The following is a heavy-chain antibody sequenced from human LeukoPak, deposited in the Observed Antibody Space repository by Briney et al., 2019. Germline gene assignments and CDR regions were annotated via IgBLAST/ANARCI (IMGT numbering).Heavy chain of an antibody. J-gene: IGHJ4*02. Sequence: PGGSLRLSCSASGFTFSSFAMHWVRQAPGKGLEYVSGISSNGGSTYYAESVKGRFTISRDNSENTLYLQMSSLRLEDTAVYYCVKECRNGWYDFDYWGQGSLVTVSS. CDR2: ISSNGGST. V-gene: IGHV3-64D*08. CDR1: GFTFSSFA. CDR3: VKECRNGWYDFDY. D-gene: IGHD6-19*01.